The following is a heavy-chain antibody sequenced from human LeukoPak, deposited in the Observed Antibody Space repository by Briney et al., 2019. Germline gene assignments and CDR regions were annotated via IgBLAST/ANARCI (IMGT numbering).Heavy chain of an antibody. Sequence: GGSLRLSCAASGFTFSSYGMHWVRQAPGKGLEWVAFIRYDGSNKYYADSVKGRFTISRDNSKNTLYLQMNSLRAEDTAVYYCAKGMYYDFWSAHDYWGQGTLVTVSS. CDR1: GFTFSSYG. J-gene: IGHJ4*02. D-gene: IGHD3-3*01. V-gene: IGHV3-30*02. CDR3: AKGMYYDFWSAHDY. CDR2: IRYDGSNK.